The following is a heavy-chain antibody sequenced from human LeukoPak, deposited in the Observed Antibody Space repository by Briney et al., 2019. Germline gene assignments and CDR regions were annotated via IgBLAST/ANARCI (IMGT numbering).Heavy chain of an antibody. D-gene: IGHD3-22*01. CDR1: GFTISSYA. CDR2: ISGSGGST. J-gene: IGHJ4*02. CDR3: AKDRYYYDSSGFIL. V-gene: IGHV3-23*01. Sequence: PGGSLRLSCAASGFTISSYAMSLVRQAAGKGLEWVSTISGSGGSTYYADSVKGRFTISRDNSKNTLYLQMNSLRAEDTAVYYCAKDRYYYDSSGFILWGQGTLVTVSS.